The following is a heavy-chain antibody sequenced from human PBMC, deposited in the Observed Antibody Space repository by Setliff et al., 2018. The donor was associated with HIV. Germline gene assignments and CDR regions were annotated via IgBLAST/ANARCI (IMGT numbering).Heavy chain of an antibody. CDR2: INTNTGNP. J-gene: IGHJ4*02. V-gene: IGHV7-4-1*01. CDR1: GYDFTSTA. Sequence: ASVQVSCKASGYDFTSTAINGVRQAPGQGLEWMGWINTNTGNPTYVQDFTGRFVFSLDTSVSTAYLQTGSLKSDDTAVYYCARDRATKLDYWGQGTLVTVSS. CDR3: ARDRATKLDY.